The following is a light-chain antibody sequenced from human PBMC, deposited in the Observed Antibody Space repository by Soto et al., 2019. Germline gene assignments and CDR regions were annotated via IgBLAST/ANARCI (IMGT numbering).Light chain of an antibody. Sequence: QSALTQPPSASGSPGQSVTISCTGTSSDIGGYNSVSWYQQHPGKAPRLMIYEVNKRPSGVPDRFSGSKSATSASLAISGLQSEDEADYYCAAWDDSLNGGVIFGGGTKLTVL. CDR3: AAWDDSLNGGVI. V-gene: IGLV2-8*01. CDR2: EVN. CDR1: SSDIGGYNS. J-gene: IGLJ2*01.